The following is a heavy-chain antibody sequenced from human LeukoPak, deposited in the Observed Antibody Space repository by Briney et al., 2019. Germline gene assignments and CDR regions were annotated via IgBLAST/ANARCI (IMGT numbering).Heavy chain of an antibody. V-gene: IGHV3-9*01. J-gene: IGHJ4*02. CDR1: GFIFNNYA. CDR3: AKDNRRHYTSGPNPDSLH. Sequence: GGSLRLSCAGSGFIFNNYAMHWVRQPPGKGLERVSGISWNSGSIDYADSVKGRFTISRDNAKNSLYLQMNSLRVEDTAFYYCAKDNRRHYTSGPNPDSLHWGQGALVTVSS. CDR2: ISWNSGSI. D-gene: IGHD6-19*01.